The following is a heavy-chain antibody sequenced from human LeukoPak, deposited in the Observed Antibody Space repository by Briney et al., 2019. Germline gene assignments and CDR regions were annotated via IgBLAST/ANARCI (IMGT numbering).Heavy chain of an antibody. CDR2: IIPIFGTA. CDR3: ARELGITMIVVVSPGYFDY. CDR1: GGTFSSYA. V-gene: IGHV1-69*06. Sequence: GASVTVSCKASGGTFSSYAISWVRQAPGQGLEWMGRIIPIFGTANYAQKFQGRVTITADKSTSTAYMELSSLRSEDTAVYYCARELGITMIVVVSPGYFDYWGQGTLVTVSS. J-gene: IGHJ4*02. D-gene: IGHD3-22*01.